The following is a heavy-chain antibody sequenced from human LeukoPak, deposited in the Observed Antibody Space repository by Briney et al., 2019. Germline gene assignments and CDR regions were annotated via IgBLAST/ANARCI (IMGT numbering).Heavy chain of an antibody. J-gene: IGHJ4*02. D-gene: IGHD2-2*02. CDR3: ARVGIYLGGSFDY. V-gene: IGHV3-21*01. CDR2: IISSPR. Sequence: GGSLRLSCAASGFTFSFYTMTWVRQAPGKGLEWVSSIISSPRHADSVKGRFTISRDNAKNSLYLQMNSLRAEDTAVYYCARVGIYLGGSFDYWGQGTLVTVSS. CDR1: GFTFSFYT.